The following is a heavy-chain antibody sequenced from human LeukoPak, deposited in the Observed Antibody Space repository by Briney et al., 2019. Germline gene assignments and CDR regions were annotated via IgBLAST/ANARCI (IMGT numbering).Heavy chain of an antibody. Sequence: PGGSLRLSCAASGFTFSTYWMSWVRQAPGKGLEWVANIRKDGNDEYYVDSVKGRFSISRDNAKNSLYLHMNSLRAEDTAVYYCAALDTRMVTDVGYWGQGTLVIVSS. J-gene: IGHJ4*02. V-gene: IGHV3-7*01. CDR1: GFTFSTYW. CDR2: IRKDGNDE. D-gene: IGHD5-18*01. CDR3: AALDTRMVTDVGY.